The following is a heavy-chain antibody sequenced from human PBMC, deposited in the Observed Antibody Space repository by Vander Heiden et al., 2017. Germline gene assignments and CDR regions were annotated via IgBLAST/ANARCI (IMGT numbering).Heavy chain of an antibody. Sequence: EVHLVESGGCLVQPWRPLRLSCAALGFPQGRYGMSWVRPAPGKGREWVANIKQDGSEKYYVDSVKGRFTISRDNAKNSLYLQMNSLRAEDTAVYYCARGRYGYWGQGTLVTVSS. CDR1: GFPQGRYG. D-gene: IGHD3-9*01. CDR2: IKQDGSEK. V-gene: IGHV3-7*01. J-gene: IGHJ4*02. CDR3: ARGRYGY.